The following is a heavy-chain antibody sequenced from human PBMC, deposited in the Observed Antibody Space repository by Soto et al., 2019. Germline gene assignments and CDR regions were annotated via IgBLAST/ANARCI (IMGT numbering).Heavy chain of an antibody. V-gene: IGHV4-61*01. J-gene: IGHJ4*02. D-gene: IGHD2-8*02. CDR1: GASLSSGSYY. CDR2: FYFTGTT. Sequence: SETLSLTCTVSGASLSSGSYYWSWIRQPPGKGLEWIGYFYFTGTTKYNPSLESRVTISADTSKNQFSLNLTSVTAADTAVYYCARIPYWVNDYWGQGAPVTVSS. CDR3: ARIPYWVNDY.